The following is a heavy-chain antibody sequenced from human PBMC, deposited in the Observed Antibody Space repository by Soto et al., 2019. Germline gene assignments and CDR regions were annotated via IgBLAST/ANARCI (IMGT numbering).Heavy chain of an antibody. CDR3: ARASLLWFGEPSAPYYFDY. CDR1: GGSISSYY. D-gene: IGHD3-10*01. Sequence: SKTLSLTCTVSGGSISSYYWSWIRQPPGKGLEWIGYIYYSGSTNYNPSLKSRVTISVGTSKNQFSLKLSSVTAADTAVYYCARASLLWFGEPSAPYYFDYWGQGTLVTVSS. V-gene: IGHV4-59*01. CDR2: IYYSGST. J-gene: IGHJ4*02.